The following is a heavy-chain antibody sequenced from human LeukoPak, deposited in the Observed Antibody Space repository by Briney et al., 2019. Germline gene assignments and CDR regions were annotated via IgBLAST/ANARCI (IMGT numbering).Heavy chain of an antibody. CDR1: GGSFSGYY. CDR2: INHSGST. Sequence: SETLSLTCAVYGGSFSGYYWSWIRQPPGKGLEWIGEINHSGSTNYNPSLKSRVTISVDTSKNRFPLKLSSVTAADTAVYYCARAPSRLRGSSRAFDIWGQGTMVTVSS. D-gene: IGHD1-26*01. CDR3: ARAPSRLRGSSRAFDI. J-gene: IGHJ3*02. V-gene: IGHV4-34*01.